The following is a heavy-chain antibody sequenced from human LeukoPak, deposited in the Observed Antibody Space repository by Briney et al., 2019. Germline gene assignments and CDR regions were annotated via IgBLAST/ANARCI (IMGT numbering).Heavy chain of an antibody. Sequence: GGSLRLSCAGSGFSFSSYSLNWVRQAPGKGLEWVSAISGSGGSTYYADSVKGRFTISRDNSKNTLYLQMNSLRAEDTAVYYCAKDPDSSAYLDYWGQGTLVTVSS. CDR2: ISGSGGST. CDR1: GFSFSSYS. V-gene: IGHV3-23*01. D-gene: IGHD3-22*01. CDR3: AKDPDSSAYLDY. J-gene: IGHJ4*02.